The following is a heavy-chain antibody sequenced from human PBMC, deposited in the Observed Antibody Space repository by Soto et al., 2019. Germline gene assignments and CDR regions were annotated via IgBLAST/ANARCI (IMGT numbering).Heavy chain of an antibody. J-gene: IGHJ5*02. V-gene: IGHV4-39*07. CDR1: GGSVSTSSYY. Sequence: QLQLQESGPGLVKPSETLSLTCAVSGGSVSTSSYYWAWFRQPPGKGLEWIGSVYYTGSTYYNPSLKSRVAVSVDTSKNQFPLKLSSVTAADTAVYFCASVGELPVWFDPWGRGTLVTVSS. CDR3: ASVGELPVWFDP. D-gene: IGHD3-10*01. CDR2: VYYTGST.